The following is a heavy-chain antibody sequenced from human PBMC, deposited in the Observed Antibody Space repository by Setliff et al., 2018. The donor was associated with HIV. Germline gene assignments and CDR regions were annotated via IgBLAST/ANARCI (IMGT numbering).Heavy chain of an antibody. CDR2: INPSGGST. D-gene: IGHD3-10*01. CDR3: ARETQTGTGSYLN. CDR1: GYTFTSYY. J-gene: IGHJ4*02. V-gene: IGHV1-46*01. Sequence: GASVKVSCKASGYTFTSYYMHWVRQAPGQGLEWMGLINPSGGSTTYAQNFKDRVTVTRDTSTSTVYMDLSSLRPEDTAVYYCARETQTGTGSYLNWGQGTLVTVSS.